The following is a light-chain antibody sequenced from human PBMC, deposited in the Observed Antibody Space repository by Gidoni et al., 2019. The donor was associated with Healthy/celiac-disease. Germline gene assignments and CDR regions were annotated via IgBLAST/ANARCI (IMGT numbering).Light chain of an antibody. CDR2: GAS. V-gene: IGKV3-15*01. Sequence: EIVMTQSPATLSVSPGERATLSCRASQIVSSNLAWYQQKPGQAPRLLNYGASTRATGIPARFSGSGSGKEFTLTISSLQSEDFAVYYCQQYNYWPPYTFGQGTKLEIK. CDR3: QQYNYWPPYT. CDR1: QIVSSN. J-gene: IGKJ2*01.